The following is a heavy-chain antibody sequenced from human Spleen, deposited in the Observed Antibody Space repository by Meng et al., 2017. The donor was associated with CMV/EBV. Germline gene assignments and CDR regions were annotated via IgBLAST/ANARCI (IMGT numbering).Heavy chain of an antibody. Sequence: GSLRLSCTAPGGSISSYYWSWIRQPPGKGLEWIGYIYYSGSTNYNPSLKSRVTISVDTSKNQFSLKLSSVTAADTAVYYCARVADYDFWSGYSRSGYYFDYWGQGTLVTVSS. V-gene: IGHV4-59*01. CDR3: ARVADYDFWSGYSRSGYYFDY. D-gene: IGHD3-3*01. CDR1: GGSISSYY. CDR2: IYYSGST. J-gene: IGHJ4*02.